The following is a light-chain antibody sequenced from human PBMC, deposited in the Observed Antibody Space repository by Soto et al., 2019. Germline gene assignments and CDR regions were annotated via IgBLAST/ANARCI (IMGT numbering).Light chain of an antibody. Sequence: QTVVTQEPSLTVSPGGTVTVSCGSSAGVVTSAHFPYWFQQKHGQAPRTLIYDTNNKDSGAPARFSGSLLGGKAVLTLSGAQPDDEADYYCLLYYSGVRVFGGGTKVTVL. J-gene: IGLJ3*02. CDR1: AGVVTSAHF. CDR3: LLYYSGVRV. V-gene: IGLV7-46*01. CDR2: DTN.